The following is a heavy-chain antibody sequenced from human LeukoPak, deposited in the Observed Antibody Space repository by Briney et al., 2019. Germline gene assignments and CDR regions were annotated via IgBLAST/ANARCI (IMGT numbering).Heavy chain of an antibody. CDR3: ASRKLGNDY. D-gene: IGHD7-27*01. V-gene: IGHV4-59*01. CDR2: YHTGST. Sequence: YHTGSTSYSPSLKSRVTISADTSQNQFSLKLSSVTAADTAGYYCASRKLGNDYWGQGTLVTVSS. J-gene: IGHJ4*02.